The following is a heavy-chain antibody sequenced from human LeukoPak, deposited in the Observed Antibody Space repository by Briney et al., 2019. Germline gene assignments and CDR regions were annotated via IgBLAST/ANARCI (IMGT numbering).Heavy chain of an antibody. CDR3: ARGVQLERLPATQFDY. J-gene: IGHJ4*02. V-gene: IGHV4-61*02. D-gene: IGHD1-1*01. CDR2: IYTSGST. Sequence: SETLSLTCTVSGGSISSGSYYWSWIRQPAGKGLEWIGRIYTSGSTNYNPSLKSRVTISVDTSKNQFSLELSSVTAADTAVYYCARGVQLERLPATQFDYWGQGTLVTVSS. CDR1: GGSISSGSYY.